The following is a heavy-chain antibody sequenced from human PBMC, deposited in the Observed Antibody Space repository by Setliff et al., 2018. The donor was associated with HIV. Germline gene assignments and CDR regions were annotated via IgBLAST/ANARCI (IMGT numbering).Heavy chain of an antibody. CDR3: ARGHRLDMGN. D-gene: IGHD6-25*01. Sequence: ASVKVSCKASGYTFTSYGISWVRQAPGQGLEWMGWTNVDNSDTKFAQNIKGRATMTTDTSTSTIYLELRSLTSGDTATYYCARGHRLDMGNWGQGTLVTVSS. CDR1: GYTFTSYG. V-gene: IGHV1-18*01. J-gene: IGHJ4*02. CDR2: TNVDNSDT.